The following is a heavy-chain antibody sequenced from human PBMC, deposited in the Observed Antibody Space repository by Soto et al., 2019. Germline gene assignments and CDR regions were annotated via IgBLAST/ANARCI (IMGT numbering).Heavy chain of an antibody. CDR1: GGSISSSNW. CDR2: TFHSGST. V-gene: IGHV4-4*02. CDR3: ARARQYCSSSSCYLDP. Sequence: PSETLSLTCAVSGGSISSSNWWNWVRQPPGKGLEWIGETFHSGSTNYIPSLRSRVTISVDKSKNQFSLKLNSVTAADTAVYYCARARQYCSSSSCYLDPWGQGTLVTVSS. J-gene: IGHJ5*02. D-gene: IGHD2-15*01.